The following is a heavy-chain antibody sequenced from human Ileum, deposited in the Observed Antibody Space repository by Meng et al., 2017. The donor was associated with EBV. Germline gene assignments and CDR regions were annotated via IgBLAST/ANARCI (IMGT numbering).Heavy chain of an antibody. D-gene: IGHD6-19*01. CDR2: IYHSGST. CDR3: ARVGQWLPIDY. CDR1: GGSISSSNW. V-gene: IGHV4-4*03. Sequence: VSRQRAGPGLWKPPGTLSLPCAVSGGSISSSNWWSWVRQPPGKGLEWIGEIYHSGSTNYNPSLKSRVTISVDKSKNQFSLNLSSVTAADTAVYYCARVGQWLPIDYWGQGTLVTVSS. J-gene: IGHJ4*02.